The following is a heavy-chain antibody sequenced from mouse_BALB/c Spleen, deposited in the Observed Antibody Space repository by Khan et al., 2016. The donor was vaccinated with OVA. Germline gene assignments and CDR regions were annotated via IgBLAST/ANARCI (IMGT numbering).Heavy chain of an antibody. CDR2: INPNNGGT. CDR1: GYTFTSYY. CDR3: TRSGYGTFAY. D-gene: IGHD1-1*02. V-gene: IGHV1S81*02. Sequence: VQLQQSGAELVKPGASVRLSCKASGYTFTSYYLYWVKQRPGQGLEWIGDINPNNGGTNFNEKFRTKATLTVDKSSNTAYMELSRLTSEDSAVYYCTRSGYGTFAYWGQGTRVTVSA. J-gene: IGHJ3*01.